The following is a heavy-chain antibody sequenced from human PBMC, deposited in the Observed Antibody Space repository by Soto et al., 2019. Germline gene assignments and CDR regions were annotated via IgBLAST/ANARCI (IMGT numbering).Heavy chain of an antibody. D-gene: IGHD3-16*01. Sequence: LRLSCAVSGFTVSSNYMSWVRQAPGKGLEWVSVIYSSGNTYYADSGKARFNVSRDKSKNTVYLQMNSLRAEDTAMYYCARVSSPFGYWGQGTLVTVSS. CDR2: IYSSGNT. CDR1: GFTVSSNY. V-gene: IGHV3-53*01. J-gene: IGHJ4*02. CDR3: ARVSSPFGY.